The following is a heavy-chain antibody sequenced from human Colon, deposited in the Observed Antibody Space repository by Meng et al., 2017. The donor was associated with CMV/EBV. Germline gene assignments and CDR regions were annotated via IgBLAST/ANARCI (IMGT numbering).Heavy chain of an antibody. CDR1: GFNFRSFE. D-gene: IGHD3-3*01. J-gene: IGHJ6*04. CDR3: ARDPSLITISGVVTYGMDV. CDR2: ISSGGQTI. Sequence: GESLKISCSASGFNFRSFEMNWVRQAPGKGLEWVSYISSGGQTIHYADSVKGRFTISRDNTNNLLYLEMTSLRVDDTAVYYCARDPSLITISGVVTYGMDVWGAGTTVTVSS. V-gene: IGHV3-48*03.